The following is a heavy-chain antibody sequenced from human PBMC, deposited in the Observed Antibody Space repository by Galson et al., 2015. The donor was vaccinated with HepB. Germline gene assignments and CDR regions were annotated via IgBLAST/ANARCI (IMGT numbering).Heavy chain of an antibody. Sequence: QSGAEVKKPGESLKISCKGSGYSFTSYWIGWVRQMPGKGLEWMGIIYPGDSDTRYSPSFQGQVTISADKSISTAYLQWSSLKASDTAMYYCARHIYSSGSDYYYYYYMDVWGKGTTVTVSS. CDR3: ARHIYSSGSDYYYYYYMDV. CDR1: GYSFTSYW. V-gene: IGHV5-51*01. D-gene: IGHD6-19*01. CDR2: IYPGDSDT. J-gene: IGHJ6*03.